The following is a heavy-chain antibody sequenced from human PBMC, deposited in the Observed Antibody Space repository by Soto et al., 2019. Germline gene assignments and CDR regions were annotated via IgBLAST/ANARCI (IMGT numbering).Heavy chain of an antibody. CDR2: ISSSSSYI. Sequence: GGSLRLSCAASGFTFSSYSMNWVRQAPGKGLEWASSISSSSSYIYYADSVKGRFTISRDNAKNSLYLQMNSLRAEDTAVYYCAREMAPTYYYYGMDVWGQGTTVTVSS. D-gene: IGHD5-12*01. V-gene: IGHV3-21*01. J-gene: IGHJ6*02. CDR1: GFTFSSYS. CDR3: AREMAPTYYYYGMDV.